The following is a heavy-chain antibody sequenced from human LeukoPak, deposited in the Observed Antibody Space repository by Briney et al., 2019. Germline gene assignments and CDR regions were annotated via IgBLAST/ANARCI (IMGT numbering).Heavy chain of an antibody. CDR2: IKQDGSEK. CDR3: AKDLGMGTRIDF. Sequence: GGSLRLSCAASGFIFSSYWMTWVRQAPGKGPEWVANIKQDGSEKYYVDSVKGRFTISRDNSKNTLSLQMNSLRPEDTAVYYCAKDLGMGTRIDFRGQGTLVTVSS. J-gene: IGHJ4*02. V-gene: IGHV3-7*01. D-gene: IGHD5-24*01. CDR1: GFIFSSYW.